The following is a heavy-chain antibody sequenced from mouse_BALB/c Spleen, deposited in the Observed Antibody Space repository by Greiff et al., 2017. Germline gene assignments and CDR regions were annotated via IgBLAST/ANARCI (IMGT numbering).Heavy chain of an antibody. J-gene: IGHJ4*01. V-gene: IGHV5-17*02. CDR1: GFTFSSFG. D-gene: IGHD2-1*01. CDR2: ISSGSSTI. Sequence: EVMLVESGGGLVQPGGSRKLSCAASGFTFSSFGMHWVRQAPEKGLEWVAYISSGSSTIYYADTVKGRFTISRDNPKNTLFLQMTSLRSEDTAMYYCARGRDMVRGAMDYWGQGTSVTVSS. CDR3: ARGRDMVRGAMDY.